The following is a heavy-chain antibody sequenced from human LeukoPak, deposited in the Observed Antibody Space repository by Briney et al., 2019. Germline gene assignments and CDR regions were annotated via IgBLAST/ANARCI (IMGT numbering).Heavy chain of an antibody. CDR1: GFTVSSNE. D-gene: IGHD3-10*01. CDR2: ISGGST. Sequence: GGSLRLSCAASGFTVSSNEMSWVRQAPGKGLEWVSSISGGSTYYADSRKGRFTISRDNSKNTLYLQMNSLRAEDTAVYYCATSLGPLWFGELYPFDYWGQGTLVTVSS. CDR3: ATSLGPLWFGELYPFDY. V-gene: IGHV3-38-3*01. J-gene: IGHJ4*02.